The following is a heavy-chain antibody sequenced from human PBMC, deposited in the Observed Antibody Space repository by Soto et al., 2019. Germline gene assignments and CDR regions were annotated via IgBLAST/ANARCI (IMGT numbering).Heavy chain of an antibody. CDR1: GFTFSSYA. Sequence: QVQLVESGGGVVQPGRSLRLSCAASGFTFSSYAMHWVRQAPGKGLEWVAVISYDGSNKYYADSVKGRFTISRDNSKNTLYVQMNSLRADDTAVYYCAREYSSGYYASGAFDIWGQGTMVTVSS. CDR3: AREYSSGYYASGAFDI. V-gene: IGHV3-30-3*01. D-gene: IGHD3-22*01. J-gene: IGHJ3*02. CDR2: ISYDGSNK.